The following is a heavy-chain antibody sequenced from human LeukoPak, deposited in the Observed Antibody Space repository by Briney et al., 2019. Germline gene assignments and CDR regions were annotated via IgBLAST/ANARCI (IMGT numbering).Heavy chain of an antibody. CDR2: INHSGST. V-gene: IGHV4-34*01. Sequence: SETLSLTRAVYGGSFSGYYWSWIRQPPGKGLEWIGEINHSGSTNYNPSLKSRVTISVDTSKNQFSLKLSSVTAADTAVYYCARGPYGGNSAAYYMDVWGKGTTVTVSS. CDR3: ARGPYGGNSAAYYMDV. CDR1: GGSFSGYY. D-gene: IGHD4-23*01. J-gene: IGHJ6*03.